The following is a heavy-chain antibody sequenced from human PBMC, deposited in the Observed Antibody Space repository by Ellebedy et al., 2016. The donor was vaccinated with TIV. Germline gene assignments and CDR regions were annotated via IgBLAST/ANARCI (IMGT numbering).Heavy chain of an antibody. D-gene: IGHD5-12*01. CDR3: ARDLGHSGYDLLDP. CDR2: ISHDGSDK. Sequence: GGSLRLSCEASGVTVSSHGMHWVRQAPGMGLEWVAVISHDGSDKIYADSVRGRFTISRDNAKNSLYLQMNNLRDEDTAVYYCARDLGHSGYDLLDPWGQGTLVTVSA. V-gene: IGHV3-33*05. J-gene: IGHJ5*02. CDR1: GVTVSSHG.